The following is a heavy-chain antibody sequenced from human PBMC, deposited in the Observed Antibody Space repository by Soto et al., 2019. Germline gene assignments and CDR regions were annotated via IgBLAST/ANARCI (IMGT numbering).Heavy chain of an antibody. D-gene: IGHD1-1*01. Sequence: PGGSLILSCAASGFTFSSYGMHWVRQAPGKGLAWVAVISYDGSHKYYADSVKGRFTISRDNSKKTLYLQMNSLRAEDTAVYFCAKLGDWNDEDYWGQGTLVTVSS. CDR3: AKLGDWNDEDY. J-gene: IGHJ4*02. CDR1: GFTFSSYG. V-gene: IGHV3-30*18. CDR2: ISYDGSHK.